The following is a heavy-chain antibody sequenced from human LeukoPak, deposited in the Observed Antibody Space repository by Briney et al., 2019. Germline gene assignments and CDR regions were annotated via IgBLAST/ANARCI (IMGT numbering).Heavy chain of an antibody. CDR2: ISSSSSYT. V-gene: IGHV3-21*05. Sequence: PGGSLRLSCAASGFTFSSYAMSWVRQAPGKGLEWVSYISSSSSYTNYADSVKGRFTISRDNAKNSLSLQMNSLRAEDTAIYYCARAYGQVYFDSWGQGTLVTVSS. CDR1: GFTFSSYA. D-gene: IGHD3-10*01. CDR3: ARAYGQVYFDS. J-gene: IGHJ4*02.